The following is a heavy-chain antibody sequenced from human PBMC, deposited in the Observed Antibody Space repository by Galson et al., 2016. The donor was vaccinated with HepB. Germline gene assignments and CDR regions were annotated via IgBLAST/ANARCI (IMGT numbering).Heavy chain of an antibody. D-gene: IGHD6-19*01. J-gene: IGHJ5*02. CDR1: GASINNSNYY. CDR2: IYYSGGT. V-gene: IGHV4-39*01. CDR3: ARLPWSGWSPSWFDP. Sequence: SETLSLTCTVSGASINNSNYYWGWIRQPPGKGLEWIANIYYSGGTYYNPSLKRRVTISADTSKKQFSLKLTSVTAADTAMYYCARLPWSGWSPSWFDPWGQGTPVTVSS.